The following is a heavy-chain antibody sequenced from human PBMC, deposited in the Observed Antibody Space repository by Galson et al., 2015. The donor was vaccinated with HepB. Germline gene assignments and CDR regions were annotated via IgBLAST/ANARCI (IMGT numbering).Heavy chain of an antibody. V-gene: IGHV6-1*01. CDR1: GDSVSSNSAA. CDR3: ARDFGDWGYYYYYYYMDV. CDR2: TYYRSKWYN. Sequence: CAISGDSVSSNSAAWNWIRQSPSRGLEWLGRTYYRSKWYNDYAVSVKSRITINPDTSKNQFSLQLNSVTPGDTAVYYCARDFGDWGYYYYYYYMDVWGKGTTVTVSS. D-gene: IGHD7-27*01. J-gene: IGHJ6*03.